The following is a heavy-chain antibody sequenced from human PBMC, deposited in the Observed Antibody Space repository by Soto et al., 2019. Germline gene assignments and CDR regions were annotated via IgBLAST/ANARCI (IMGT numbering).Heavy chain of an antibody. J-gene: IGHJ4*02. CDR3: AKDRDYDIARLSR. D-gene: IGHD3-9*01. CDR2: ISGSGGSK. Sequence: GGALRLSCAASGFTFSSYAMSCVLQAPGKGLEWVSAISGSGGSKYYEESVKGRFTISRDNSKNTLYLQMNSMRAEDTAVYYCAKDRDYDIARLSRWGQGTLVTVSS. CDR1: GFTFSSYA. V-gene: IGHV3-23*01.